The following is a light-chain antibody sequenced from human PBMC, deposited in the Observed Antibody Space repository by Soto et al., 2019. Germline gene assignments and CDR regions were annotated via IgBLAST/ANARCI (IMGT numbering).Light chain of an antibody. CDR1: QSVTTR. V-gene: IGKV3-20*01. J-gene: IGKJ5*01. Sequence: IVLTQSPGTLSLSPGERVTLSCRASQSVTTRVAWYQDKAGQAPRLLMSGASSTASGVPVRFIGTGSGTDFALTKTRLEPENGPLYLCHKDGGSRVTLSLGTRLEN. CDR2: GAS. CDR3: HKDGGSRVT.